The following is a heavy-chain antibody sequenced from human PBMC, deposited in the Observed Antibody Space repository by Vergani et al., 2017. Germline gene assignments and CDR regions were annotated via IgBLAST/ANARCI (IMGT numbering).Heavy chain of an antibody. V-gene: IGHV3-21*01. Sequence: VQLVESGGGVVQPGRSLRLSCAASGFTFSSYGMHWVRQAPGKGLEWVSSISSSSTYIYYADSVKGRFTISRDNAKNSLYLQMNSLRAEDTAVYYCARDKAWELPGSFDYWGQGTLVTVSS. D-gene: IGHD1-26*01. CDR3: ARDKAWELPGSFDY. J-gene: IGHJ4*02. CDR1: GFTFSSYG. CDR2: ISSSSTYI.